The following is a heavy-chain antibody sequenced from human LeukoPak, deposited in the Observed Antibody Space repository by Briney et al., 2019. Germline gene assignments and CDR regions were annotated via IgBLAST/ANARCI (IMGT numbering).Heavy chain of an antibody. CDR2: ISSSSSYI. D-gene: IGHD3-22*01. CDR1: GFTFSSYS. J-gene: IGHJ3*02. Sequence: GGSLRLSCAASGFTFSSYSMNWVRQAPGKGLEWVSSISSSSSYIYYADSVKGRFTISRDNAKNSLYLQMNSLRAEDTTVYYCARDLNTMIGHAFDIWGQGTMVTVSP. CDR3: ARDLNTMIGHAFDI. V-gene: IGHV3-21*01.